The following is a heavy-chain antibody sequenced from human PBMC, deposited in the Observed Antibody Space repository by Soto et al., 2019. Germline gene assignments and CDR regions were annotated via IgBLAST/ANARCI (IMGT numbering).Heavy chain of an antibody. Sequence: QVQLQESGPGLVRPSQNLTLTCNVSSGSISSDHYYWTWIRQPPGKVLEWIGYIHSSGSVHYNPSLQNRVTMPVETSKYRFHLKLSDVTAADTAVYFCVRADVGSDMDYDGLSVWGQGTTATASS. V-gene: IGHV4-30-4*01. CDR1: SGSISSDHYY. CDR3: VRADVGSDMDYDGLSV. J-gene: IGHJ6*02. D-gene: IGHD2-21*02. CDR2: IHSSGSV.